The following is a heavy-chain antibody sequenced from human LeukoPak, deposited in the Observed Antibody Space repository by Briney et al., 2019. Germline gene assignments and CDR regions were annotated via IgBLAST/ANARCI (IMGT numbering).Heavy chain of an antibody. J-gene: IGHJ4*02. D-gene: IGHD6-13*01. CDR3: ARAATTGTVDY. Sequence: PPGGSLRLSCAASAFTFSIYWMSWVRQAPGKALEWVANINQDGSETYYVDSVKGRFTISRDNAKNSLYLQMDSLRAEDTAIYYCARAATTGTVDYWGQGTLVTVSA. CDR2: INQDGSET. CDR1: AFTFSIYW. V-gene: IGHV3-7*01.